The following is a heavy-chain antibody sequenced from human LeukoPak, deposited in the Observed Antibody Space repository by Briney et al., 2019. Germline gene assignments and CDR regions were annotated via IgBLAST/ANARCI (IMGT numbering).Heavy chain of an antibody. CDR1: GASINEYC. J-gene: IGHJ3*02. Sequence: PSETLSLTCTVSGASINEYCWSWIRQPAGKGLEWIGRIYTRANADYAPSLKSRVTMSADPSKNQLSLKLTSVTAADTAVYYCARALTGAFRIGAFDIWGQGTLVTVSS. D-gene: IGHD7-27*01. CDR3: ARALTGAFRIGAFDI. CDR2: IYTRANA. V-gene: IGHV4-4*07.